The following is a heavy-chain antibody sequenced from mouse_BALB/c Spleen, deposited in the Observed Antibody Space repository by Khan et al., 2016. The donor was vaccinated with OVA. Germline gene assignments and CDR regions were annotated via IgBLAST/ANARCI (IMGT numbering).Heavy chain of an antibody. CDR2: ISSTGST. J-gene: IGHJ4*01. V-gene: IGHV3-2*02. CDR3: ARSLYYSYGYALDC. Sequence: EVQLVESGPGLVKPSQSLSLTCTVTGYAITSDYAWNWIRQFPGNKLEWMGYISSTGSTSYNPSLKSRISITRDTSKNQFFLQLKSVTTEDTATYYWARSLYYSYGYALDCGGRGTSVTVSS. CDR1: GYAITSDYA. D-gene: IGHD2-14*01.